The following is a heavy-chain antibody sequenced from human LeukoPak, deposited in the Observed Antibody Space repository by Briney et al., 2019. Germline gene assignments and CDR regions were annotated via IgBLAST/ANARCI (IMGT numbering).Heavy chain of an antibody. J-gene: IGHJ3*02. CDR3: ARDSGEGAFDI. Sequence: ASVKVSCKVSGGTFSSYAISWVRQTPGQGLEWMGGIIPIFGTANYAQKFQGRVTITADKSTSTAYMELRSLRSDDTAVYYCARDSGEGAFDIWGQGTMVTVSS. CDR1: GGTFSSYA. D-gene: IGHD3-10*01. CDR2: IIPIFGTA. V-gene: IGHV1-69*06.